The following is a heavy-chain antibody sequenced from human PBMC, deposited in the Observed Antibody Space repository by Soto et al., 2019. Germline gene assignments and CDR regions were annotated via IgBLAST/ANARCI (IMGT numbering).Heavy chain of an antibody. CDR2: INAGNGNT. D-gene: IGHD4-17*01. CDR1: GYTFTSYA. J-gene: IGHJ4*02. Sequence: QVQLVQSGAAVKKPGASVKVSCKAPGYTFTSYAMHWVRQAPGQRLEWMGWINAGNGNTKYSQKFQGRVTITRDTTASTAYMELSSLRSEDTAVYCCARESYGDIDYWGQGTLVTVAS. CDR3: ARESYGDIDY. V-gene: IGHV1-3*01.